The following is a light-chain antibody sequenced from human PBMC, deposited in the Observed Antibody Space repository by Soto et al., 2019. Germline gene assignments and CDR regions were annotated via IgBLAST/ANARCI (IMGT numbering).Light chain of an antibody. CDR2: EGT. CDR1: SSDVGSYDL. Sequence: QSVLTQPASVSGSPGQSITISCTGTSSDVGSYDLVSWYQHHPGKVPKLMVYEGTKLPSGVSDRFSGSKSGNTASLTISGLQAEDEADYYCYSYAGDSLYVFGTGTKLTVL. V-gene: IGLV2-23*01. CDR3: YSYAGDSLYV. J-gene: IGLJ1*01.